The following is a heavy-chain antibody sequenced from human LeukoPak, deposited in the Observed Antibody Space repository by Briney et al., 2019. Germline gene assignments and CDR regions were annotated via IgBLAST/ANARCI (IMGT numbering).Heavy chain of an antibody. Sequence: ASVTVPCKASGYTFNSYDISWVRQAPGQGLEWMAWISTYNGNTNYAQKVQGRATMTTDTSTSTAYMELRSLRSDDTAVYYCARVLRYDFWSAYYFDYWGQGTLVTVSS. V-gene: IGHV1-18*01. D-gene: IGHD3-3*01. CDR3: ARVLRYDFWSAYYFDY. J-gene: IGHJ4*02. CDR1: GYTFNSYD. CDR2: ISTYNGNT.